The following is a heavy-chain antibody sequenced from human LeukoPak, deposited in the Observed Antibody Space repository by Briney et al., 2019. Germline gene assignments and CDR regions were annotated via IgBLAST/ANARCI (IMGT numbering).Heavy chain of an antibody. D-gene: IGHD3-9*01. Sequence: GGSLRFSCEASGFPFSSYVMSWVRQAPGKGLEWIAYINHNAEMIFYPDFVKGRFTISRDNAKNSLYLQMNALRDEDTAIYYCARDHDWAFDLWGQGTLVTVSS. CDR3: ARDHDWAFDL. J-gene: IGHJ4*02. V-gene: IGHV3-48*02. CDR2: INHNAEMI. CDR1: GFPFSSYV.